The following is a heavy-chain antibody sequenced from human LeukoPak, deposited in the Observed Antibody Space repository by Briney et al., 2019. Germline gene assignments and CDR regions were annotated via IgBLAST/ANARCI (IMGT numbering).Heavy chain of an antibody. V-gene: IGHV3-74*01. J-gene: IGHJ3*02. D-gene: IGHD2-21*02. Sequence: GGSLRLSCAASGFTFSSYWMHWVRQAPGKGLVWVSRINSDGSTTSYADSVKGRFTISRDNAKNTVYLQMYSLRAADTAMYYCARHGDWAFDIRGQGTMVTVSS. CDR2: INSDGSTT. CDR3: ARHGDWAFDI. CDR1: GFTFSSYW.